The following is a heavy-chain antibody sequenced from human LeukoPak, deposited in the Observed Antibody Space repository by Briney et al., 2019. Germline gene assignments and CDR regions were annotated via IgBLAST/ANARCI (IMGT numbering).Heavy chain of an antibody. CDR3: ARSGRLQNWFDP. D-gene: IGHD5-12*01. Sequence: GGSLRLSCAASGFTFSSYSMNWVRQAPGKGLEWVSYISSSSSSTIYYADSVKGRFTISRDNAKNSLYLQMNSLRAEDTAVYYCARSGRLQNWFDPWGQGTLVTVSS. CDR2: ISSSSSSTI. J-gene: IGHJ5*02. CDR1: GFTFSSYS. V-gene: IGHV3-48*04.